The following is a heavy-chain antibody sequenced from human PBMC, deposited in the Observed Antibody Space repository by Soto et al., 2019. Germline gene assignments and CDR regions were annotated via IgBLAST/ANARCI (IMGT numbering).Heavy chain of an antibody. D-gene: IGHD3-16*01. Sequence: PGGSLRLSCAASGFSFKDYYMTWMRQTPEKGLEWISTITSSGGNAYYAASVKGRVTISRDNAHNSLYLQMSGLRAEDTALYYRAKEMDATYVNYFDLWGQGTLVTVS. CDR3: AKEMDATYVNYFDL. V-gene: IGHV3-11*01. CDR1: GFSFKDYY. J-gene: IGHJ5*02. CDR2: ITSSGGNA.